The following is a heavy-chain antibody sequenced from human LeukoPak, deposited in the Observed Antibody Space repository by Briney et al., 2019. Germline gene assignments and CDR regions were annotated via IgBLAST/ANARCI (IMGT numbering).Heavy chain of an antibody. CDR3: ARETIFGLSRYFDL. J-gene: IGHJ2*01. CDR2: ISNSGSII. Sequence: GGSLRLSCAASGFTFSDFYMSWIRQSPGKGLEWISYISNSGSIISYADSVKGRFTISRDHAKNSLFLQMNSLRAEDTAVYYCARETIFGLSRYFDLRGRGTLVTVSS. CDR1: GFTFSDFY. V-gene: IGHV3-11*01. D-gene: IGHD3-3*01.